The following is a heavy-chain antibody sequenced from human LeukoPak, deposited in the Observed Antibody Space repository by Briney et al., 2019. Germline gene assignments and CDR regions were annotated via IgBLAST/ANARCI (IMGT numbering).Heavy chain of an antibody. J-gene: IGHJ4*02. CDR2: INPNSGGT. CDR3: ARGGRGWLSPYYFDY. CDR1: GYTFTGYY. Sequence: ASVKVSCKASGYTFTGYYMHWVRQAPGQGVEWMGWINPNSGGTNYAQKFQGRVTMTRDTSISTAYMELSRLRSDDTAVYYCARGGRGWLSPYYFDYWGQGTLVTVSS. V-gene: IGHV1-2*02. D-gene: IGHD3-22*01.